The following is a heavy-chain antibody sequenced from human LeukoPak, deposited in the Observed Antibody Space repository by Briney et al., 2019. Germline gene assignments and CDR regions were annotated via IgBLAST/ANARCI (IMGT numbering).Heavy chain of an antibody. J-gene: IGHJ6*02. D-gene: IGHD2-2*01. CDR2: INPSGGST. CDR1: GYTFTSYY. V-gene: IGHV1-46*01. CDR3: ARPGYCSSTSCPPYYYYGMDV. Sequence: GASVKVSCKASGYTFTSYYMHWVRQAPGQGLEWMGIINPSGGSTSYAQKFQGRVTMTRDTSTSTVYMELSSLRSEDTAVYYCARPGYCSSTSCPPYYYYGMDVWGQGTTVTVSS.